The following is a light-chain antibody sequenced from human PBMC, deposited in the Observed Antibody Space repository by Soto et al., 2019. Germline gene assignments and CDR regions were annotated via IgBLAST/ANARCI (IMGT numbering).Light chain of an antibody. V-gene: IGKV3-20*01. Sequence: EIVLTQSPGTLSLSPGERATLSCRASQSVIYLAWYQQKPGQAPRLLFYGASNRATGIPVRFSGSGSGTDFTLTISRMEPEDSAVYYCHQYGIVPWTFGQGTKVEIK. CDR1: QSVIY. J-gene: IGKJ1*01. CDR3: HQYGIVPWT. CDR2: GAS.